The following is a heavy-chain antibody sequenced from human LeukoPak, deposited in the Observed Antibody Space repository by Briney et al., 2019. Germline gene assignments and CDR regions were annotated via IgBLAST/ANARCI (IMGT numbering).Heavy chain of an antibody. V-gene: IGHV4-59*12. J-gene: IGHJ5*02. D-gene: IGHD1-1*01. CDR2: IYYSGST. Sequence: SETLSLTCTVSGGSISSYYWSWIRQPPGKGLEWIGCIYYSGSTNYNPSLKSRVTMSVDTSKNQFSLKLSSVTAADTAVYYCAREKRMGNVRNNNWFDPWGQGTLVTVSS. CDR1: GGSISSYY. CDR3: AREKRMGNVRNNNWFDP.